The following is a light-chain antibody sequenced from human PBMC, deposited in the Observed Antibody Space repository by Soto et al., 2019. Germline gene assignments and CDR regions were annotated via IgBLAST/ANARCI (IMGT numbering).Light chain of an antibody. J-gene: IGKJ1*01. CDR3: QHYNSYSEA. V-gene: IGKV1-5*03. CDR2: KAS. Sequence: DNQITQSPSPLSGSVGDGVTITCRASQPISSWLAWYPQKPGKAPKLLIYKASTLKSGVPSRFSGSGSGTEFTLTISSLQPDDFATYYCQHYNSYSEAFGQRAKVDI. CDR1: QPISSW.